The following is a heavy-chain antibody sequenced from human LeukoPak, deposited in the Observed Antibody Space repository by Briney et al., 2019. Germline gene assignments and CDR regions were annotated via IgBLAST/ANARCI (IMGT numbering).Heavy chain of an antibody. J-gene: IGHJ3*01. CDR2: ITTSGGTA. D-gene: IGHD2-15*01. CDR3: ARDWPGWSAFDV. CDR1: GFSFSKYK. V-gene: IGHV3-48*01. Sequence: GGSLRLSCAASGFSFSKYKMNWVRRAPGKGLECVSHITTSGGTAYYADSVKGRFTISRDNAKNLLYLQMNSLRAEDTAVYYCARDWPGWSAFDVWGHGTMVTVSS.